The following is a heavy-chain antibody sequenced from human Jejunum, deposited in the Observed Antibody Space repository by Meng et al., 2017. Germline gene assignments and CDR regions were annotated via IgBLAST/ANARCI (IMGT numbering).Heavy chain of an antibody. Sequence: GGSLRPSCAASGFTFISYAMNWVRQAPGKGLEWVSGVSGVGGNTYYADSVKGRFTISRDNSRNTLYLQMNSLREDDTALYYCAKGLSESYAPGHWGQGTLVTVSS. J-gene: IGHJ4*02. CDR3: AKGLSESYAPGH. D-gene: IGHD3-16*01. CDR1: GFTFISYA. CDR2: VSGVGGNT. V-gene: IGHV3-23*01.